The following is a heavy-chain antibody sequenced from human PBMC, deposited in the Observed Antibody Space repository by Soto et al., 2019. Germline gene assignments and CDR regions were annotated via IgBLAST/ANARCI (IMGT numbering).Heavy chain of an antibody. D-gene: IGHD2-8*02. Sequence: GLSLRLSCAASGFTFSGSAIHWVRQASGKGLEWVARIRTKSNGYATTYAASVKGRFTISRDDSKNMAYLQMNGLKTEDTAMYYCSRVEYVTWSPIGWGPGNLVTVS. CDR3: SRVEYVTWSPIG. J-gene: IGHJ4*02. CDR1: GFTFSGSA. CDR2: IRTKSNGYAT. V-gene: IGHV3-73*01.